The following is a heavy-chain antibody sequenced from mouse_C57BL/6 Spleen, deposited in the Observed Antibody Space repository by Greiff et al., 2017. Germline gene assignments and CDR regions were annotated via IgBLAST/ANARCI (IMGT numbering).Heavy chain of an antibody. CDR2: IDPSDSYT. CDR1: GYTFTSYW. J-gene: IGHJ2*01. CDR3: ARGNSYFDY. Sequence: QLQQPGAELVMPGASVKLSCKASGYTFTSYWMHWVKQRPGQGLEWIGEIDPSDSYTNYNQKFKGKSTLTVDKSSSTAYMQLSSLTSEDSAVYYCARGNSYFDYWGQGTTLTVSS. D-gene: IGHD2-1*01. V-gene: IGHV1-69*01.